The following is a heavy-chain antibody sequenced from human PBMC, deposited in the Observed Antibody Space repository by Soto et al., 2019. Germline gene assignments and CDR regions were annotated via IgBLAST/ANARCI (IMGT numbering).Heavy chain of an antibody. V-gene: IGHV3-53*01. CDR2: INTGGVT. CDR1: GFTVSSNY. Sequence: GGSLRLSCAASGFTVSSNYMSWVRQAPGKGLEWVSYINTGGVTFYTDSVKGRFTISRDNAQNSLLLQMNRLRAEDTAVYYCTRDKGDKVAYGMDVWGQGTTVTVSS. CDR3: TRDKGDKVAYGMDV. D-gene: IGHD3-16*01. J-gene: IGHJ6*02.